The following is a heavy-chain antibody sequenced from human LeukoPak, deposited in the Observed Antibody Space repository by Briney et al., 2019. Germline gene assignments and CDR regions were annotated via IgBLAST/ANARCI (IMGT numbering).Heavy chain of an antibody. Sequence: VASVKVSCKASGGTFSSYAISWVRQAPGQGLEWMGGIIPIFGTANYAQKFQGRVTITADESTSTAYMELSSLRSEDTAVYYCASKIAAAGLNWFDPWGQGTLVTVSS. CDR3: ASKIAAAGLNWFDP. V-gene: IGHV1-69*13. D-gene: IGHD6-13*01. J-gene: IGHJ5*02. CDR1: GGTFSSYA. CDR2: IIPIFGTA.